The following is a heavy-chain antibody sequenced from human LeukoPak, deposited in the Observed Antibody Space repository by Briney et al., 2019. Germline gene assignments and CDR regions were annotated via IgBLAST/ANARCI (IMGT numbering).Heavy chain of an antibody. Sequence: VASVRVSCKASGYTFISYAMNWVLQAPGQGLEWMGIINPSGGSTSYAQKFQGRVTMTRDMSTSTAYMELRSLRSDDTAVYYCTRDLPYSSSWESIDYWGQGTLVTVSS. J-gene: IGHJ4*02. D-gene: IGHD6-13*01. V-gene: IGHV1-46*01. CDR3: TRDLPYSSSWESIDY. CDR1: GYTFISYA. CDR2: INPSGGST.